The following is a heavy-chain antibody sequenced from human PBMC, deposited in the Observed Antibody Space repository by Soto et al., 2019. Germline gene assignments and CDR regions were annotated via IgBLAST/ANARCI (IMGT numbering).Heavy chain of an antibody. CDR1: EFTFSSYV. CDR2: ISSSGGTP. V-gene: IGHV3-23*01. D-gene: IGHD3-22*01. Sequence: GGSLRLSCAASEFTFSSYVMSWVRQAPGKGLEWVSSISSSGGTPYYGDSVKGRFIISRDNSRDTLYLQMHSLRAEDTAVYFCAKGLYDNAGYYYSNWGQGTLVTVSS. CDR3: AKGLYDNAGYYYSN. J-gene: IGHJ4*02.